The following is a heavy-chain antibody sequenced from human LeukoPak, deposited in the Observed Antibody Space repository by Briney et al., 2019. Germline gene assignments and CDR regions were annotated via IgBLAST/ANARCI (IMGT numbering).Heavy chain of an antibody. CDR1: GGSFSGYF. V-gene: IGHV4-34*01. D-gene: IGHD1-14*01. CDR3: ARSPELTWSLAF. CDR2: INHSGST. J-gene: IGHJ4*02. Sequence: PSETLSLTCAVYGGSFSGYFWSWIRQPPGKGLEWIGEINHSGSTCYSPPLKSRVTISVDTSKNHFSLKLSSVTAADTAVYYCARSPELTWSLAFWGQGTLVTVSS.